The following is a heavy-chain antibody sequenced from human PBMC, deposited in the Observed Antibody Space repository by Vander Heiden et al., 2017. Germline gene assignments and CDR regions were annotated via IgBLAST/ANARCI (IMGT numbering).Heavy chain of an antibody. CDR3: ARGHDYGDYEGAFDI. CDR1: GFPFSSYG. J-gene: IGHJ3*02. CDR2: IWYDGINK. V-gene: IGHV3-33*01. D-gene: IGHD4-17*01. Sequence: QVQLVESGGGVVQPGRSLRLSCAESGFPFSSYGMHGVRQAPGKGLEWVAVIWYDGINKYYADSVKGRFTISRDNSKNTLYLQMNSLRAEDTAVYYCARGHDYGDYEGAFDIWGQGTMVTVSS.